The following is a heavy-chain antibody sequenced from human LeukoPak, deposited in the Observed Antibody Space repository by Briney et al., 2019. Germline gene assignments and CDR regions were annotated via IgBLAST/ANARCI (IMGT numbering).Heavy chain of an antibody. CDR3: ARHRSSSRGWFDP. J-gene: IGHJ5*02. V-gene: IGHV4-59*08. CDR1: GGSINSYY. D-gene: IGHD6-6*01. CDR2: IYYSGST. Sequence: SETLSLTCTVSGGSINSYYWSWIRQPPGKGLEWVGYIYYSGSTNYNSSLKSRVTISVDTSKNQFSLKLSSVTAADTAVYYCARHRSSSRGWFDPWGQGTLVTLSS.